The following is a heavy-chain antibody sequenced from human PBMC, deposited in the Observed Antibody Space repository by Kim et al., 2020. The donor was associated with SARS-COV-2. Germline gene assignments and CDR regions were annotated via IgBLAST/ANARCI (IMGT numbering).Heavy chain of an antibody. CDR3: ARPNIVGRNFDY. D-gene: IGHD1-26*01. CDR1: DWSFSGYY. CDR2: INHSGST. V-gene: IGHV4-34*01. J-gene: IGHJ4*02. Sequence: SETLSLTCAVYDWSFSGYYWSWIRQPPGKGLEWIGEINHSGSTNYNPSLKSRVTISVDTSKNQFSLKLSSVTAADTAVYYCARPNIVGRNFDYWGQGTLVTVSS.